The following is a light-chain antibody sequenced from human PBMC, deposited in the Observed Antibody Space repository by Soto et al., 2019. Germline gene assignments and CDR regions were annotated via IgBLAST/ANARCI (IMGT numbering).Light chain of an antibody. CDR1: QSISSW. Sequence: DIQMTQSPSTLSASVGDRVTITCRASQSISSWLAWYQQRPGTAPKVLIYDASSLESGVPSRFSGSGSGTEFTLTLSSLQPDDFATYYCQSAGTFGQGTKVEIK. CDR3: QSAGT. J-gene: IGKJ1*01. CDR2: DAS. V-gene: IGKV1-5*01.